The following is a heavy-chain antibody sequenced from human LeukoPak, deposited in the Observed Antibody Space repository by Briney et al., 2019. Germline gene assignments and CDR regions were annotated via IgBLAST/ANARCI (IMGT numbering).Heavy chain of an antibody. CDR3: AREPGGYYDSSGYYGLAHAFDI. J-gene: IGHJ3*02. CDR1: GFTSSSYA. D-gene: IGHD3-22*01. Sequence: GGSLRLSCAASGFTSSSYAMHWVRQAPGKGLEWVAVISYDGSNKYYADSVKGRFTISRDNSKNTLYLQMNSLRAEDTAVYYCAREPGGYYDSSGYYGLAHAFDIWGQGTMVTVSS. CDR2: ISYDGSNK. V-gene: IGHV3-30-3*01.